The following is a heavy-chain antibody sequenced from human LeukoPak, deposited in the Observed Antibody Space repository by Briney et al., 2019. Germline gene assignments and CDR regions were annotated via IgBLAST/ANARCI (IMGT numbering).Heavy chain of an antibody. CDR1: GFTFNNNA. V-gene: IGHV3-23*01. Sequence: GGSLRLSCAASGFTFNNNAMSWVRQAPGKGLEWVSAINGGGDATEFADSVKGRFTISRDNSKNTLYLQMNSLRPEDTAVYYCARCTASCYANAFDVWGQGTLLTVSS. J-gene: IGHJ3*01. CDR2: INGGGDAT. CDR3: ARCTASCYANAFDV. D-gene: IGHD2-2*01.